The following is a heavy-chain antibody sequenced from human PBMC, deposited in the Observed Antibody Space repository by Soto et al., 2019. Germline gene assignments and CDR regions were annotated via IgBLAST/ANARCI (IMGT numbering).Heavy chain of an antibody. CDR1: GYTFTTYG. J-gene: IGHJ4*02. CDR2: ISTYNANT. V-gene: IGHV1-18*01. D-gene: IGHD4-17*01. Sequence: ASVNVSCKASGYTFTTYGISWVRQAPGQGLEWMGWISTYNANTNYAQKLQGRVTMTTDTSTSTAYMELRSLRSDDTAVYYCARENYGDYGYWGQGTLVTVSS. CDR3: ARENYGDYGY.